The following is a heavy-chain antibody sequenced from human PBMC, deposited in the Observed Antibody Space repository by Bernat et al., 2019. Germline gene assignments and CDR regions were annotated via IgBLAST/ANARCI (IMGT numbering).Heavy chain of an antibody. Sequence: EVQLLESGGGLVQPGGSLRLSCAASGFTFSSYAMSWVRQAPGKGLEWGSAFCGSGGSTYYADSVKGRFTISRDNSKNTLYLQMNSLRAEDTAVYYCAKDIRSNEPLLDGSGGPPDAFDIWGQGTMVTVSS. V-gene: IGHV3-23*01. CDR1: GFTFSSYA. J-gene: IGHJ3*02. D-gene: IGHD3-10*01. CDR3: AKDIRSNEPLLDGSGGPPDAFDI. CDR2: FCGSGGST.